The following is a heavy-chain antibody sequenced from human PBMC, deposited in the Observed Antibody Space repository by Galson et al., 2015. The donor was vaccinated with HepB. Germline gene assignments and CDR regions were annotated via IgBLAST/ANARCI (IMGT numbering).Heavy chain of an antibody. CDR2: LRSKASDYAT. CDR3: LRLGDLSGYSSS. CDR1: GFTFSGSA. J-gene: IGHJ4*02. D-gene: IGHD6-13*01. Sequence: SLRLSCAASGFTFSGSAIHWARQASGTGLEWVGRLRSKASDYATAYAASLKGRFTIPRDDSTNTAYLHMNSLKTEDTAVYYCLRLGDLSGYSSSWGQGTPVTVSS. V-gene: IGHV3-73*01.